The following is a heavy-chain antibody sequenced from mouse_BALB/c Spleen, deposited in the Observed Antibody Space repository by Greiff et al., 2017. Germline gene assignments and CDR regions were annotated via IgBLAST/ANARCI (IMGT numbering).Heavy chain of an antibody. V-gene: IGHV1S81*02. CDR1: GYTFTSYW. J-gene: IGHJ3*01. CDR3: ASIAY. Sequence: QVQLQQPGAELVKPGASVKLSCKASGYTFTSYWMHWVKQRPGQGLEWIGEINPSNGRTNYNEKFKGKATLTVDKSSSTAYMQLSSLTSEDSAVYCCASIAYWGQGTLVTVSA. CDR2: INPSNGRT.